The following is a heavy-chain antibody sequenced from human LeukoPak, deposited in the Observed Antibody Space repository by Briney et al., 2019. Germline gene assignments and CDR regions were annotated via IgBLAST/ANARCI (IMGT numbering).Heavy chain of an antibody. Sequence: GGSLRLSCAASGFTFSSYSMNWVRQAPGKGLEWVSSISSSSSYIYYSDSVKGRFTVSRDNAKNSLYLQMNSLRAEDTAVYYCAQPYYYDSSGYSAYWGQGTLVSVSS. V-gene: IGHV3-21*01. D-gene: IGHD3-22*01. CDR1: GFTFSSYS. J-gene: IGHJ4*02. CDR2: ISSSSSYI. CDR3: AQPYYYDSSGYSAY.